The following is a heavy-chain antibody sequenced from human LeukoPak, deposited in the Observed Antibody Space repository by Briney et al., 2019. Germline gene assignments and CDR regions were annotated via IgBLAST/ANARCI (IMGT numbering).Heavy chain of an antibody. J-gene: IGHJ6*02. Sequence: ASVKVSCKASGYTSTSYGISWVRQAPGQGLEWMGWISAYNGNTNYAQKLQGRVTMTTDTSTSTAYMELRSLRSDDTAVYYCARDHDYGDYYYYGMDVWGQGTTVTVSS. CDR1: GYTSTSYG. D-gene: IGHD4-17*01. V-gene: IGHV1-18*01. CDR2: ISAYNGNT. CDR3: ARDHDYGDYYYYGMDV.